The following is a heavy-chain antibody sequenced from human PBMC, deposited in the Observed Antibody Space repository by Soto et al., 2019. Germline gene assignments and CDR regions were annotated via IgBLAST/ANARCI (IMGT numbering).Heavy chain of an antibody. CDR2: INPNSGGT. V-gene: IGHV1-2*02. Sequence: GASVKVSCKASGYTFTGYYMHWVRQAPGQGLEWMGWINPNSGGTNYAQKFQGRVTMTRDTSISTAYMELSRLRSDDTAVYYCARGEEYTPRRLDYWGQGTLVTVSS. D-gene: IGHD6-6*01. J-gene: IGHJ4*02. CDR1: GYTFTGYY. CDR3: ARGEEYTPRRLDY.